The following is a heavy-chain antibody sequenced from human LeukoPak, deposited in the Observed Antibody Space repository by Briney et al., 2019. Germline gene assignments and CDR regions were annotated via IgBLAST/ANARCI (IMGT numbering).Heavy chain of an antibody. J-gene: IGHJ4*02. CDR2: ISDDGRSK. D-gene: IGHD4-17*01. CDR3: AKRPSDYGDYVSYFDY. CDR1: GFSFISYG. Sequence: PGGSLRLSCAASGFSFISYGMHWVRQAPGKGLEWVGVISDDGRSKDYADSVKGRFTTSRDNSKDTLYLQMNSLRAEDTAVYYCAKRPSDYGDYVSYFDYWGQGTLVTVSS. V-gene: IGHV3-30*18.